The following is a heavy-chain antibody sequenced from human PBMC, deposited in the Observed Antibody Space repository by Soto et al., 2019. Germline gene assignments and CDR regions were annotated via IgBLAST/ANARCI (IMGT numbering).Heavy chain of an antibody. V-gene: IGHV3-33*01. Sequence: GGSLRLSCAASGFTFSSYGMHWVRQAPGKGLEWVAVIWYDGSNKYYADSVKGRFTISRDNSKNTLYLQMNSLRAEDTAVYYCAREIRTYYDILTGYRGHYYYGMDAWGQGTTVTVSS. CDR2: IWYDGSNK. D-gene: IGHD3-9*01. J-gene: IGHJ6*02. CDR1: GFTFSSYG. CDR3: AREIRTYYDILTGYRGHYYYGMDA.